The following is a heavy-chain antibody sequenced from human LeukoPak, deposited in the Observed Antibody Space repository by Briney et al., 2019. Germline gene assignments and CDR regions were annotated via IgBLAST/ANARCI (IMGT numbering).Heavy chain of an antibody. CDR3: ATDVAATRRFFDY. D-gene: IGHD1-26*01. V-gene: IGHV3-21*01. Sequence: GGSLSLICAASGFTFSSYSMNWARQAPGKGLEWVSSISSGSGYIYYADSVKGRFTISRDNAKNSLYLQMNSLRAEDTAVYYCATDVAATRRFFDYWGQGTLVTVSS. CDR1: GFTFSSYS. CDR2: ISSGSGYI. J-gene: IGHJ4*02.